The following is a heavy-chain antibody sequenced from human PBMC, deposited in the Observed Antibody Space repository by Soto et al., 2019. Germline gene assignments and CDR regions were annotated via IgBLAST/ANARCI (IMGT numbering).Heavy chain of an antibody. Sequence: GDSLKISCEGSGYTFSSYSIGWVRQMPGKGLEWMGIIYPDDSDTRYSPSFRGQVTISVDKSISRAYLQWSRLKASDSAMYFCERTGSSYTPFDHWGRGTLVTVSS. D-gene: IGHD2-15*01. CDR3: ERTGSSYTPFDH. CDR2: IYPDDSDT. V-gene: IGHV5-51*01. CDR1: GYTFSSYS. J-gene: IGHJ4*02.